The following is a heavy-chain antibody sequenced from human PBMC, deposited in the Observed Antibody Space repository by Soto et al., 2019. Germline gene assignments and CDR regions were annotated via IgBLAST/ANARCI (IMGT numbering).Heavy chain of an antibody. CDR3: ARDRYWLTFYGMDV. Sequence: QVQLQESGPGLVKPSQTLSLTCTVSGGSISSGGYYWSWIRQHPGKGLEWIGYIYYSGSTYYNPSLQSRVTISVDTSKNQFSLKLSSVTAADTAVYYCARDRYWLTFYGMDVWGQGTTVTVSS. CDR1: GGSISSGGYY. J-gene: IGHJ6*02. D-gene: IGHD3-9*01. V-gene: IGHV4-31*03. CDR2: IYYSGST.